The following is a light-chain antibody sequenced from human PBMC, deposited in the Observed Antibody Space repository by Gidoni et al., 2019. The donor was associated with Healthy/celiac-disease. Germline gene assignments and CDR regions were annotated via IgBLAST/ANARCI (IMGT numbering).Light chain of an antibody. V-gene: IGLV3-25*03. Sequence: SYELTQPPSVSVSPGQTARITCSGDALPKQYADWYQQKPGQAPVLVIYKDSERPSGIPERFSGSSSGTTVTLTISGVQAEDEADYYCQSADSSGTYVVFGGGTKLTV. CDR2: KDS. CDR1: ALPKQY. J-gene: IGLJ2*01. CDR3: QSADSSGTYVV.